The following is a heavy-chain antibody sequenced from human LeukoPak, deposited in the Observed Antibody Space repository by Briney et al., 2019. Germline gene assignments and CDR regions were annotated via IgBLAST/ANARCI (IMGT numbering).Heavy chain of an antibody. CDR3: ARNDGGNGESY. CDR2: INSGSSYI. D-gene: IGHD4-23*01. Sequence: GGSLRLSCAASGFTFSRYSMNWVCQAPGKGLEWVSSINSGSSYIYYADSVKGRFTISRDNAKNLLFLQMNSLRVEDTAVYYCARNDGGNGESYWGQGTLVTVSS. J-gene: IGHJ4*02. CDR1: GFTFSRYS. V-gene: IGHV3-21*01.